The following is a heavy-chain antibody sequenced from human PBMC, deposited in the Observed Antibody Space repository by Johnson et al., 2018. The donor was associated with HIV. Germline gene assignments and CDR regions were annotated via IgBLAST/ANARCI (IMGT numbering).Heavy chain of an antibody. D-gene: IGHD6-13*01. J-gene: IGHJ3*02. CDR2: ISWNSGSI. V-gene: IGHV3-23*04. Sequence: VQLVESGGGLVQPGGSLRLSCAASGFTFGSYVMSWVRQAPGKGLEWVSGISWNSGSIGYADSVQGRFTISRDNSKNTLYLQMNSLRAEDTAVYYCAREGAAAGPTDAFDIWGQGTMVTVSS. CDR3: AREGAAAGPTDAFDI. CDR1: GFTFGSYV.